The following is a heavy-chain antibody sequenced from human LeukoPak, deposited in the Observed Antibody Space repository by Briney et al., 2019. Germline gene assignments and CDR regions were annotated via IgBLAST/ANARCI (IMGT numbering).Heavy chain of an antibody. CDR1: GGTFSSYA. Sequence: EASVKVSCKASGGTFSSYAINWVRQAPGQGLEWMGGIIPIFATANYAQKFQGRVTMTTDTSTSTAYMELRSLRSDDTAVYYCAREGPEVGKHYYGFPYNWFDPWGQGTLVTVSS. J-gene: IGHJ5*02. D-gene: IGHD3-10*01. V-gene: IGHV1-69*05. CDR2: IIPIFATA. CDR3: AREGPEVGKHYYGFPYNWFDP.